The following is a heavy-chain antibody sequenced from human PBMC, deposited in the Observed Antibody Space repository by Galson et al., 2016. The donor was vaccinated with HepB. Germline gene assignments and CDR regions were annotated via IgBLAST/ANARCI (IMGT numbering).Heavy chain of an antibody. V-gene: IGHV3-23*01. D-gene: IGHD1-26*01. J-gene: IGHJ4*02. CDR3: VGSHYRSSSDY. CDR1: GFTFSTYA. CDR2: ISGRDSGT. Sequence: SLRLSCAASGFTFSTYAMSWVRQAPGKRLEWVSAISGRDSGTYHADSVKGRFTTDNSKNTLFLQMNSLRVEDTAVYYCVGSHYRSSSDYWGQGTLVTVSS.